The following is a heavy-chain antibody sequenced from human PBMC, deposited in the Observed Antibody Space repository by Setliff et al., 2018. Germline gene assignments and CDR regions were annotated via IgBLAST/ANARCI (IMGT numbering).Heavy chain of an antibody. D-gene: IGHD5-12*01. CDR1: GGTFSSYV. J-gene: IGHJ3*02. CDR2: ISANNGHT. V-gene: IGHV1-18*01. CDR3: ARDPRGYSGFDRFRGAFNI. Sequence: ASVKVSCKASGGTFSSYVVSWVREAPGQGLEWMGWISANNGHTKYVQKFQGRVTMTTDTSTATAYMELRGLRSDDTAVYYCARDPRGYSGFDRFRGAFNIWGQGTMVTVSS.